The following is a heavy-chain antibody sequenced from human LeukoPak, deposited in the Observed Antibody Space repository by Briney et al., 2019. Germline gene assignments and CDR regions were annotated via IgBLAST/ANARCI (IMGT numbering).Heavy chain of an antibody. Sequence: GESLKISCKGSGYSFTSYWIGWVRQMPGKGLEWMGIIYPGDSDTRYSPSFQGQVTISADKSISTAYLQWSSLKASDTAMYYCARSPHSGWYGDYIDYWGQGTLVTVSS. V-gene: IGHV5-51*01. CDR3: ARSPHSGWYGDYIDY. CDR2: IYPGDSDT. CDR1: GYSFTSYW. D-gene: IGHD6-19*01. J-gene: IGHJ4*02.